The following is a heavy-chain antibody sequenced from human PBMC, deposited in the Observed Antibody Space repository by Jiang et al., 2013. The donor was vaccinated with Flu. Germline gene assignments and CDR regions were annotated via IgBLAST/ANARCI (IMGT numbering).Heavy chain of an antibody. CDR2: IDWDDDK. CDR1: GFSLSTSGMC. V-gene: IGHV2-70*01. D-gene: IGHD5-24*01. J-gene: IGHJ4*02. Sequence: KPTQTLTLTCTFSGFSLSTSGMCVSWIRQPPGKALEWLALIDWDDDKYYSTSLKTRLTISKDTSKNQVVLTMTNMDPVDTATYYCARRILSRDGYIYYFDYWGQGTLVTVSS. CDR3: ARRILSRDGYIYYFDY.